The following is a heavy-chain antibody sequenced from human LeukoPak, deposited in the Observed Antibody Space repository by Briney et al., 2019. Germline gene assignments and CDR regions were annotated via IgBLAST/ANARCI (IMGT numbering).Heavy chain of an antibody. CDR1: GGSISSYY. V-gene: IGHV4-4*07. Sequence: SETLSLTCTVSGGSISSYYWSWIRQPAGKGLEWIGRIYTSGGTNYNPSLKSRGTMSVDTSKNHFSLKLSSVSAEATAVYYCARGILRANDAFDIWGHGTMVTVSS. J-gene: IGHJ3*02. D-gene: IGHD5-18*01. CDR2: IYTSGGT. CDR3: ARGILRANDAFDI.